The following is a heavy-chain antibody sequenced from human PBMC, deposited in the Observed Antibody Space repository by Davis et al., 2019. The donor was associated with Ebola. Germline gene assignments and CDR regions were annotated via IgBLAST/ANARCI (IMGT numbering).Heavy chain of an antibody. J-gene: IGHJ5*02. CDR3: ARSRRLAYCGGDCPPWGA. D-gene: IGHD2-21*02. CDR1: GYTFTSYG. Sequence: SVKVSCKASGYTFTSYGISWVRQAPGQGLEWMGGIIPIFGTANYAQKFQGRVTITADESTSTAYMELSSLRSEDTAVYYCARSRRLAYCGGDCPPWGAWGQGTLVTVSS. V-gene: IGHV1-69*13. CDR2: IIPIFGTA.